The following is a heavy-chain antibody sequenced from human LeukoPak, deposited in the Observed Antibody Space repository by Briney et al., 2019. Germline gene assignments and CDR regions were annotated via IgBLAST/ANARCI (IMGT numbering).Heavy chain of an antibody. CDR1: GFTFDDYG. V-gene: IGHV3-20*04. CDR2: INWNGGST. D-gene: IGHD2-2*01. J-gene: IGHJ4*02. CDR3: ARAIGYCSSTSCYGFDY. Sequence: GGSLRLSCAASGFTFDDYGMSWVRQAPGKGLEWVSGINWNGGSTGYADSVKGRFTISRDNAKNFLYLQMNSLRAEDTALYYCARAIGYCSSTSCYGFDYWGQGTLVTVSS.